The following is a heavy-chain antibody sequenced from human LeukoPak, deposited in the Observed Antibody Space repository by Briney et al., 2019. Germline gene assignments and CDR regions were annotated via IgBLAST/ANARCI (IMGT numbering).Heavy chain of an antibody. CDR3: ARHFRLYSKFDY. J-gene: IGHJ4*01. D-gene: IGHD3-10*01. CDR2: VNPEDSSI. CDR1: RYSFPTYL. Sequence: GESLKISCQGSRYSFPTYLIAWVRQVPGKGLEWMGSVNPEDSSITYSPSFQGQVTISADTSINTAFLQWNSLRASDTAMYYRARHFRLYSKFDYWGPGSLVTVSS. V-gene: IGHV5-51*01.